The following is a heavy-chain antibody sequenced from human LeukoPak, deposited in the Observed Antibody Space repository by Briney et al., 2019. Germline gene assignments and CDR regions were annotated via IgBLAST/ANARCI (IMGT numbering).Heavy chain of an antibody. V-gene: IGHV4-34*01. CDR2: INHSGST. Sequence: SETLSLACAVYGGSFSGYYWSWIRQPPGKGLEWIGEINHSGSTNYNPSLKSRVTISVDTSKNQFSLKLSSVTAADTAVYYCARGGIAVAGERDYWGQGTLVTVSS. CDR3: ARGGIAVAGERDY. CDR1: GGSFSGYY. J-gene: IGHJ4*02. D-gene: IGHD6-19*01.